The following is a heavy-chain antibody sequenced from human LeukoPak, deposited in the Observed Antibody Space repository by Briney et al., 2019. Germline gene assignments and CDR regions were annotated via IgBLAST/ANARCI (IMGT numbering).Heavy chain of an antibody. CDR1: GYSENFYG. CDR3: ARDKPDRAAGHEDY. CDR2: ISSYNGNT. J-gene: IGHJ4*02. D-gene: IGHD6-13*01. V-gene: IGHV1-18*01. Sequence: GASVKVSCKTSGYSENFYGITWVRQVAGQGLEWMGWISSYNGNTHYAQKLQGRATMTTDTSTSTAYMELRSLRSDDTAVYYCARDKPDRAAGHEDYWGQGTLVTVSS.